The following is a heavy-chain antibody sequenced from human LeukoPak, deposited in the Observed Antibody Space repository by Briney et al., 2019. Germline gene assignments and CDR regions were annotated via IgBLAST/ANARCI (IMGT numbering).Heavy chain of an antibody. CDR1: GFIFSNDA. V-gene: IGHV3-33*01. J-gene: IGHJ4*02. CDR3: VRDPSGSRFAFDS. D-gene: IGHD5-18*01. Sequence: PGRSLRLSCAASGFIFSNDAMHWVRQAPGKGLEWVAFIWFDGSNKHYADSVKGRFTISRDNSEDTLYLQMNSLRAEDTAVYYCVRDPSGSRFAFDSWGQGALVTVSS. CDR2: IWFDGSNK.